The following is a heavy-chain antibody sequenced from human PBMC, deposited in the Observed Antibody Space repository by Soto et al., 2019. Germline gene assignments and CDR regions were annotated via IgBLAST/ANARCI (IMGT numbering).Heavy chain of an antibody. CDR1: GYTFTSYD. CDR3: ARGGRIRYFDFLLLRYSRPERPFDY. J-gene: IGHJ4*02. Sequence: ASGKVSGKDSGYTFTSYDINWVRQATGQGLEWMGWMNPNSGNTGYAQKFQGRVTMTRNTSISTAYMELSSLRSEDTAVYYCARGGRIRYFDFLLLRYSRPERPFDYCGQGTVVTGSS. V-gene: IGHV1-8*01. CDR2: MNPNSGNT. D-gene: IGHD3-9*01.